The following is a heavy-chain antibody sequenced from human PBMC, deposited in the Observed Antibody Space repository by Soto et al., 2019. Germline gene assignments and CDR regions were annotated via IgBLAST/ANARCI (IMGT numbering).Heavy chain of an antibody. CDR1: GGTSSSYA. D-gene: IGHD4-4*01. V-gene: IGHV1-69*01. CDR2: IIPILDTT. CDR3: ASGGTTVNRRFDF. J-gene: IGHJ4*02. Sequence: QVQVVQSGAEVKKPGSSVSVSCTASGGTSSSYAITWMRQAPGQGLEWMGGIIPILDTTDYAQKFQGRVTFTADESTSTVYMELSSLTSEDTAVYYCASGGTTVNRRFDFWGQGTLVTVSS.